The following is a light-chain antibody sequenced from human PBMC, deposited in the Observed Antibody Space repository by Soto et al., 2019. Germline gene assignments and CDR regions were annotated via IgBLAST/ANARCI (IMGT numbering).Light chain of an antibody. CDR3: CSYAGTTTWV. CDR1: SSDVGTYDF. J-gene: IGLJ3*02. CDR2: EVT. V-gene: IGLV2-8*01. Sequence: QSALTQPPSASGSPGQSVTISCTGTSSDVGTYDFVSWYQQHPDKAPKLMIYEVTKRPSGVPDRFSGSKSGNTASLTVSGLQSEDEADYYCCSYAGTTTWVFGGGTKLTVL.